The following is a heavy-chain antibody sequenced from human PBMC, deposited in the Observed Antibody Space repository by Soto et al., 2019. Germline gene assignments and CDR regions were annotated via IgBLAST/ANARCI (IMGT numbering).Heavy chain of an antibody. CDR1: GGTFSSYA. V-gene: IGHV1-69*06. CDR2: IIPIFGTA. CDR3: ARGPEGTIFGVVIGGMDV. D-gene: IGHD3-3*01. J-gene: IGHJ6*02. Sequence: SVKVSCKASGGTFSSYAISWVRQAPGQGLEWMGGIIPIFGTANYAQKFQGRVTITADKSTSTAYMELSSLRSEDTAVYYCARGPEGTIFGVVIGGMDVWGQGTTVTVS.